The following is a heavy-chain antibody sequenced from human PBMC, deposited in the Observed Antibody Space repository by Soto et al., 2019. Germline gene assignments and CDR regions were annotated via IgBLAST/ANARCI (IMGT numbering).Heavy chain of an antibody. V-gene: IGHV3-21*01. J-gene: IGHJ6*03. CDR3: ARGGSSGSSSWYDYYYYYMDV. D-gene: IGHD6-13*01. Sequence: PGGSLRLSCAASGFTFSSYSMNWVRQAPGKGLEWVSSISSSSSYIYYADSVKGRFTISRDNAKNSLYLQMNSLRAEDTAVYYCARGGSSGSSSWYDYYYYYMDVWGKGTTVTVSS. CDR1: GFTFSSYS. CDR2: ISSSSSYI.